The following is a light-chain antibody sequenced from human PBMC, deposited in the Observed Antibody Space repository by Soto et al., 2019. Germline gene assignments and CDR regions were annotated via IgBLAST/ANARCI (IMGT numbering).Light chain of an antibody. J-gene: IGKJ3*01. Sequence: EIVLTQSPGTLSLSPGERATLSCRASQSVSSSYLAWYQQKPGQAPRLLIYGASSRATGIPDRFSGSGSGKDFTLTISRLEPEDFAVYYCQQYGSSLLFTFGPGTKVDIE. CDR3: QQYGSSLLFT. V-gene: IGKV3-20*01. CDR2: GAS. CDR1: QSVSSSY.